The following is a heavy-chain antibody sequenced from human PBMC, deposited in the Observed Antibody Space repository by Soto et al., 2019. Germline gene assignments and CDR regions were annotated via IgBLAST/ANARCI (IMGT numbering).Heavy chain of an antibody. CDR3: AKGDPLGTD. J-gene: IGHJ4*02. CDR2: ISYDGSNK. Sequence: QVQLVESGGGVVQPGRSLRLSCAASGFTFSSYGMHWVRQAPGKGLEWVAVISYDGSNKYYADSVKGRFTISRDNSKNTLYLQMNSLRAEDTAVYYCAKGDPLGTDWGQGTLVTVSS. CDR1: GFTFSSYG. D-gene: IGHD1-7*01. V-gene: IGHV3-30*18.